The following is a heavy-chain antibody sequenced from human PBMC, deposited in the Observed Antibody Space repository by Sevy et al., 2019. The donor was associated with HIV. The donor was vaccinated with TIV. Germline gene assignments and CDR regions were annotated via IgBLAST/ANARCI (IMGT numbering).Heavy chain of an antibody. Sequence: GGSLRLSCAASGFTFSDYYMSWIRQAPGKGLEWVSYISSSGSTIYYADSVKGRFTIPRDNAKNSLYLQMNSLRAEDKAVYYCARDIGDGYQGAGYAFDILGQGRMVTVSS. CDR3: ARDIGDGYQGAGYAFDI. CDR1: GFTFSDYY. V-gene: IGHV3-11*01. J-gene: IGHJ3*02. D-gene: IGHD5-12*01. CDR2: ISSSGSTI.